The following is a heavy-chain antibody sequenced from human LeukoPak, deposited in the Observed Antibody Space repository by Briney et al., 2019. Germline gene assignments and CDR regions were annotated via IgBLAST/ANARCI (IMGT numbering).Heavy chain of an antibody. CDR1: RSSISTFY. D-gene: IGHD2-15*01. V-gene: IGHV4-59*01. CDR3: ARAGVGWSFDY. Sequence: ESGPGLEKPSETLSLTCTVSRSSISTFYWSWIRQPPGKGLEWIGYLYFSGSTNYNPSLKSRVTISSDTSKNQLSLRLSSVTAADTAVYYCARAGVGWSFDYLGQGTLVTVSS. J-gene: IGHJ4*02. CDR2: LYFSGST.